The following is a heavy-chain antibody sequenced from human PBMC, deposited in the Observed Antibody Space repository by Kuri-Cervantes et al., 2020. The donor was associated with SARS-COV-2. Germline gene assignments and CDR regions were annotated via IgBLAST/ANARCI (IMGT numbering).Heavy chain of an antibody. J-gene: IGHJ4*02. D-gene: IGHD6-13*01. CDR3: ARDHPSSSWYRREYYFDY. CDR1: GFTFSSYG. CDR2: VRYDGSNK. V-gene: IGHV3-30*02. Sequence: GESLKISCAASGFTFSSYGMHWVRQAPGKGLEWVAFVRYDGSNKYYADSVKGRFTISRDNSKNTLYLQMNSLRAEDTAVYYCARDHPSSSWYRREYYFDYWGQGTLVTVSS.